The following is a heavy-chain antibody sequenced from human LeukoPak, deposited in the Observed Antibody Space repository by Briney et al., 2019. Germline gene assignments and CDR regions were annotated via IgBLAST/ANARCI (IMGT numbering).Heavy chain of an antibody. CDR1: GFTFNNYA. J-gene: IGHJ5*02. V-gene: IGHV3-23*01. D-gene: IGHD6-19*01. Sequence: PGGSLGLSCAASGFTFNNYAMSWVRQAPGKGLEWVSTISGSGDSTYYADSVKGRFTISRDNSKNTLYLQMNSLRADDTAVYYCIGGYSSAWYNWFDPWGQGTLVTVSS. CDR2: ISGSGDST. CDR3: IGGYSSAWYNWFDP.